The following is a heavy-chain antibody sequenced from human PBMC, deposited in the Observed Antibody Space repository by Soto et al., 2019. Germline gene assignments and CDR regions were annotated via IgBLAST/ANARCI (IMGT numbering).Heavy chain of an antibody. D-gene: IGHD6-13*01. Sequence: GGSLSLSCAASGFTFSSYAMSWVRQPPGKGLEWVSAISGSGGSTYYADSVKGRFTISRDNSKNTLYLQMNSLRAEDTAVYYCAKIAAAGVYYYYYMDVWGKGTTVTVSS. J-gene: IGHJ6*03. CDR3: AKIAAAGVYYYYYMDV. V-gene: IGHV3-23*01. CDR2: ISGSGGST. CDR1: GFTFSSYA.